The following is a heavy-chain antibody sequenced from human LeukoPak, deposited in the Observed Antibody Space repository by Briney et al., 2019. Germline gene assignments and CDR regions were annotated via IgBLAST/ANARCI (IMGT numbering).Heavy chain of an antibody. J-gene: IGHJ6*02. CDR3: AREVRELGSSGYYYRATYGMDV. V-gene: IGHV1-8*03. CDR1: GYTFTSYD. D-gene: IGHD3-22*01. Sequence: ASVKVSCKASGYTFTSYDINWVRQATGQGLEWMGWMNPNSGNTGYAQKFQGRVTITRNTSISTAYMELSSLRSEDTAVYYCAREVRELGSSGYYYRATYGMDVWGQGTTVTVSS. CDR2: MNPNSGNT.